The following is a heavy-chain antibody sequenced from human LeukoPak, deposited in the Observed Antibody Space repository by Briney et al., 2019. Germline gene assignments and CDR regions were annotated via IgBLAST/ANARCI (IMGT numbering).Heavy chain of an antibody. V-gene: IGHV3-11*04. CDR2: ISSSGSTI. CDR1: GFTFSDYY. Sequence: SGGSLRLSCAASGFTFSDYYMSWIRQAPGKGLEWVSCISSSGSTIYYADSVKGRFTISRDNAKNSLYLQMNSLRAEDTAVYYCARGGAATVKYYGDSYWGQGTLVTVSS. J-gene: IGHJ4*02. CDR3: ARGGAATVKYYGDSY. D-gene: IGHD4-17*01.